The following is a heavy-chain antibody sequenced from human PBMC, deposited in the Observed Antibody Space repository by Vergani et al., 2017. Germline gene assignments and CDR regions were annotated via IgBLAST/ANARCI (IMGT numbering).Heavy chain of an antibody. D-gene: IGHD6-19*01. Sequence: QVQLVESGGGVVQPGRSLRLSCAASGFTFSSYGMHWVRQAPGKGLEWVAVISYDGSNKYYADSVKGRFTISRDNSKNTLYLQMNSLRGEDTALYYCAKGQGPWQWLIDYWGQGTLVTVSS. CDR2: ISYDGSNK. J-gene: IGHJ4*02. CDR3: AKGQGPWQWLIDY. V-gene: IGHV3-30*18. CDR1: GFTFSSYG.